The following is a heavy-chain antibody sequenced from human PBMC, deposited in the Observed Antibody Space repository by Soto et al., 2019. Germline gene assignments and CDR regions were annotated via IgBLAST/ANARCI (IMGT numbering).Heavy chain of an antibody. CDR3: ATPSRSSSRWDTHYFDY. V-gene: IGHV5-51*01. Sequence: GESLKISCKGSGYSFTSYWIGWVRQMPGKGLEWMGIIYPGDSDTRYSPSFQGQVTISADKSISTAYLQWSSLKASDTAMYYCATPSRSSSRWDTHYFDYWGQGPLVTVSS. J-gene: IGHJ4*02. D-gene: IGHD6-13*01. CDR2: IYPGDSDT. CDR1: GYSFTSYW.